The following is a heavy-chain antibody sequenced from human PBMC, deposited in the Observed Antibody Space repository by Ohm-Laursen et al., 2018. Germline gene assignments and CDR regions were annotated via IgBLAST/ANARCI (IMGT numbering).Heavy chain of an antibody. Sequence: SDTLSLTCSVSGGSISSYYWSWIRQPAGKGLEWIGHMYTSEGTNYNPSLKSRVTMSADTSKNQFSLKLSSVTAADTAVYFCARVGGIPLGAFDIWGQGTRVTVSS. CDR3: ARVGGIPLGAFDI. CDR2: MYTSEGT. J-gene: IGHJ3*02. V-gene: IGHV4-4*07. CDR1: GGSISSYY. D-gene: IGHD3-10*01.